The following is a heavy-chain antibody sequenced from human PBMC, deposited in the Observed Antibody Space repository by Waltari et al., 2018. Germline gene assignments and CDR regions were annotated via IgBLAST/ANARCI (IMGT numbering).Heavy chain of an antibody. D-gene: IGHD1-26*01. J-gene: IGHJ3*02. CDR3: ARAWKWERPPNDAFDI. Sequence: QVQLQESGPGLVKPSETLSLTCTVPGGPISNYYWSWIRQPAGKGLEWIGRSYTSGSTNYNPSLKSRVTMSIDTSKNQFSLKLSSVTAADTAVYYCARAWKWERPPNDAFDIWGQGTMVTVSS. V-gene: IGHV4-4*07. CDR2: SYTSGST. CDR1: GGPISNYY.